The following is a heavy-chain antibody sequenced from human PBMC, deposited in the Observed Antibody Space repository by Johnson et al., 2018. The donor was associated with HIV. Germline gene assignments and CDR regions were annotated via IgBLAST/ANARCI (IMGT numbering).Heavy chain of an antibody. V-gene: IGHV3-20*04. CDR1: GFTFDDYG. J-gene: IGHJ3*02. CDR2: INWNGGST. Sequence: MQLVESGGGVVRPGGSLRLSCAASGFTFDDYGMSWVRQAPGKGLEWVSGINWNGGSTGYADSVKGRFTISRDNAKNSLYLQMNSLRAEDTALYYCARSYYDSSGYYHDAFDIWGQGTMVTVSS. D-gene: IGHD3-22*01. CDR3: ARSYYDSSGYYHDAFDI.